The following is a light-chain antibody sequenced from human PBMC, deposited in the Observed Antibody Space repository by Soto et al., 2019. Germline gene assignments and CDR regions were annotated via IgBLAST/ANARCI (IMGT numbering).Light chain of an antibody. V-gene: IGLV2-14*01. CDR1: SSAVGGYNY. Sequence: QLVLTQPASVSGSPGQSITISCTGTSSAVGGYNYVSWYQQHPGIAPKLMIYDVSNRPSGVSNRFSGSKSGNTASLTISGLQAEDEADYYCSSYTSSTSVIFGGGTKLTVL. J-gene: IGLJ2*01. CDR3: SSYTSSTSVI. CDR2: DVS.